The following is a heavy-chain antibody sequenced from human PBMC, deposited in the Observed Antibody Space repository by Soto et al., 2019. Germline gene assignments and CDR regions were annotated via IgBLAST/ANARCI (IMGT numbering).Heavy chain of an antibody. Sequence: QVQLVESGGGVVQPGRSLRLSCAVSGFTFSSYAMHWVRQAPGKGLEWVAVIWYDGSNKYYADSVKGRFTISRDNSKNTLYLQMNSLRAEDTAVYYCVRDGIALAGAFSLPAAPFDYWGQGTLVTVSS. V-gene: IGHV3-33*01. CDR1: GFTFSSYA. CDR3: VRDGIALAGAFSLPAAPFDY. D-gene: IGHD6-19*01. J-gene: IGHJ4*02. CDR2: IWYDGSNK.